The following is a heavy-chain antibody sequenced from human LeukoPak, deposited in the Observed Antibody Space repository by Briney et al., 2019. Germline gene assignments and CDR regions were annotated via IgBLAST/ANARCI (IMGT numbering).Heavy chain of an antibody. Sequence: ASVKVSCKASGYTFTNYYVHWVRQAPGQGLEWMGIINPSGGSTTYAQKFQGRVTMTRDTSTSAVYMKLSSLRSEDTAVYYCARHRGDAFDIWGQGTVVTVSS. CDR3: ARHRGDAFDI. J-gene: IGHJ3*02. CDR2: INPSGGST. CDR1: GYTFTNYY. V-gene: IGHV1-46*01.